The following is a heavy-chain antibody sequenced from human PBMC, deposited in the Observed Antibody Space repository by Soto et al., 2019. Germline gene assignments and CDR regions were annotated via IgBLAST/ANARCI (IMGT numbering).Heavy chain of an antibody. V-gene: IGHV1-46*03. CDR1: GYTFTSYY. CDR2: INPSGGST. Sequence: ASVKVSCKASGYTFTSYYMHWVRQAPGQGLEWMGIINPSGGSTSYAQKFQGRVTMTRDTSTSTVYMELSSLRSEDTAVYYCARDSQFYYGSGSYQRAPYYYYMDVWGKGTTVTVSS. CDR3: ARDSQFYYGSGSYQRAPYYYYMDV. J-gene: IGHJ6*03. D-gene: IGHD3-10*01.